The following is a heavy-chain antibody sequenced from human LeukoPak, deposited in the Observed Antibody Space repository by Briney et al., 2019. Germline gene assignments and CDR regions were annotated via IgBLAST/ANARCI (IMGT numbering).Heavy chain of an antibody. CDR2: IFHSGST. CDR1: GYSISSGYY. CDR3: ARGVATTDS. D-gene: IGHD5-12*01. V-gene: IGHV4-38-2*01. Sequence: SETLSLTCAVSGYSISSGYYWAWIRQSPGKGLEWIGSIFHSGSTYYNPSLKSRVTISIDTSKNQFSLKLTSVTAADTAVYYCARGVATTDSWGQGTLVTVSS. J-gene: IGHJ5*01.